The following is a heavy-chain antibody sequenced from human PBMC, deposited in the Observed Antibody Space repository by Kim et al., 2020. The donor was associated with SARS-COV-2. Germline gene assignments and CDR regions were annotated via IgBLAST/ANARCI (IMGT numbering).Heavy chain of an antibody. J-gene: IGHJ5*02. Sequence: TPSLKSRVTISVDTSKNQFSLKLSSVTAADTAVYYCARLSSGHFRSWFDPWGQGTLVTVSS. V-gene: IGHV4-39*01. D-gene: IGHD6-19*01. CDR3: ARLSSGHFRSWFDP.